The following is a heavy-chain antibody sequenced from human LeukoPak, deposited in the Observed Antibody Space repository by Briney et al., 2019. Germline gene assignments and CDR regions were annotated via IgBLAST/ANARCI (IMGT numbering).Heavy chain of an antibody. CDR3: ARRWDDAFDI. CDR1: GFTFSSYS. V-gene: IGHV3-21*01. J-gene: IGHJ3*02. Sequence: RPGGSLRLSCAASGFTFSSYSMNWVRQAPGKGLEWVSSISSSSSYIYYADSVKGRFTISRDNSKNTLYLQMNSLRAEDTAVYYCARRWDDAFDIWGQGTMVTVSS. D-gene: IGHD1-26*01. CDR2: ISSSSSYI.